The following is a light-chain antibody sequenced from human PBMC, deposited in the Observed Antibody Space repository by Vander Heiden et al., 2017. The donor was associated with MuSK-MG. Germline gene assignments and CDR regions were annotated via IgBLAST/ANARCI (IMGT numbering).Light chain of an antibody. V-gene: IGKV1-33*01. CDR3: QQYYKDPPT. CDR1: QDINNY. CDR2: DAS. J-gene: IGKJ2*01. Sequence: DIQMTQSPSSLSASVGDRVTITCQASQDINNYVNWYQQKPVKAPKLLIFDASNFHTAVPARFRGSGPGTDFTFSINILQPEDLATYHCQQYYKDPPTFGQWTRLEIK.